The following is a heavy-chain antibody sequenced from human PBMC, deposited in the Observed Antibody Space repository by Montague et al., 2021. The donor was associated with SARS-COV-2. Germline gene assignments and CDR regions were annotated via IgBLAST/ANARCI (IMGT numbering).Heavy chain of an antibody. Sequence: SETLSLTCAVYDGSFSDYSWTWIRQPPGKGLEWIGEINHRGSTNYNPSLKSRVTISVDTSKNRFSLKLSSVTAADTAVYYCARQGRDGYNTYYFDYWGQGTLVTVSS. J-gene: IGHJ4*02. V-gene: IGHV4-34*01. D-gene: IGHD5-24*01. CDR2: INHRGST. CDR3: ARQGRDGYNTYYFDY. CDR1: DGSFSDYS.